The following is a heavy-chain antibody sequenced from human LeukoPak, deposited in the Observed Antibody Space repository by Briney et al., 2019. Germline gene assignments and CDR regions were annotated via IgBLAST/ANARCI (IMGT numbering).Heavy chain of an antibody. CDR3: AKVPTGVGSGSY. CDR1: VFTFSSYG. CDR2: IRHDGSNK. V-gene: IGHV3-30*18. D-gene: IGHD3-10*01. Sequence: GGSLRLSCEASVFTFSSYGMHWLRQAPGKGLEWVAVIRHDGSNKDYADSVKGRFTISRDNSKNTLYLQMNRLSTEDTAVYYCAKVPTGVGSGSYWGQGTLVTVSS. J-gene: IGHJ4*02.